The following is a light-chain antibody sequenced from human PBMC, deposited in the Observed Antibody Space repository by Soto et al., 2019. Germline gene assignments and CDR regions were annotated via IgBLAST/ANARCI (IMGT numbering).Light chain of an antibody. V-gene: IGKV1-9*01. Sequence: DIQLTQSPSFLSASVGDTVTITCRASQGLRTYLAWYQEKPGKVPKLLIRSASTLQSGVPPRFSGGGAGTEFTLTVSTLQPDDSGIYYWQQLNGYQLAFGGGTNVEIK. CDR2: SAS. CDR3: QQLNGYQLA. CDR1: QGLRTY. J-gene: IGKJ4*01.